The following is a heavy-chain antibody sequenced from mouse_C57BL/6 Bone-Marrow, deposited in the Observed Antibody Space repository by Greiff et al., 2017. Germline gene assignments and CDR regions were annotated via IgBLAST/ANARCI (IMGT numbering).Heavy chain of an antibody. J-gene: IGHJ4*01. CDR1: GYTFTSYW. V-gene: IGHV1-69*01. Sequence: VPLQQPGAELVMPGASVKLSCKASGYTFTSYWMHWVKQRPGQGLEWIGEIDPSDSYTNYNQKFKGKYTLTVDKSSSTAYMQLSSLTSEDSAVYYCARRSPFFAMDYWCQGTSVTVSS. CDR3: ARRSPFFAMDY. CDR2: IDPSDSYT.